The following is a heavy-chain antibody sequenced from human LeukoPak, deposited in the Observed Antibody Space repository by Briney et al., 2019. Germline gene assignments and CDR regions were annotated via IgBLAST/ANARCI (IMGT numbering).Heavy chain of an antibody. J-gene: IGHJ4*02. Sequence: GGSLRLSCAASGFTFSTYGMQWVRQDPGKGLEWVAVVWYDGSNIHYVDSVKGRFTISRDNSKSTLYLQMNSLTAEDTAVYYCARGGYSGTYFFDYWGQGTLVTVSS. CDR1: GFTFSTYG. CDR3: ARGGYSGTYFFDY. V-gene: IGHV3-33*01. D-gene: IGHD1-26*01. CDR2: VWYDGSNI.